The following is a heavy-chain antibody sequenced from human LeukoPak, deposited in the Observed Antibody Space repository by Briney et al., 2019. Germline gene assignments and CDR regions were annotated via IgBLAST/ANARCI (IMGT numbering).Heavy chain of an antibody. CDR3: ARGRGGKYCSGGSCYSYDYYYYMDV. CDR2: VFPIFGTP. V-gene: IGHV1-69*06. D-gene: IGHD2-15*01. J-gene: IGHJ6*03. CDR1: GGTFSSYA. Sequence: SVKVSCKASGGTFSSYAISWVRQAPGQGLKWMGGVFPIFGTPNYAQKFQGRVTITADKSTSTAYMELSSLRSEDTAVYYCARGRGGKYCSGGSCYSYDYYYYMDVWGKGTTVTVSS.